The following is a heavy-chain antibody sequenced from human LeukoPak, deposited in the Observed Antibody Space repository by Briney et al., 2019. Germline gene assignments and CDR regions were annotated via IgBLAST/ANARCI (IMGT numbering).Heavy chain of an antibody. J-gene: IGHJ6*02. CDR2: IYYSGST. D-gene: IGHD3-22*01. V-gene: IGHV4-31*03. CDR1: GGSISSGGYY. CDR3: ARGRPDYYDSSGYYRGYYGMDV. Sequence: PSETLSLTCTVSGGSISSGGYYWSWIRQHPGKGLEWIGYIYYSGSTYYNPSLKSRVTISVDTSKNQFSLKLSSVTAADTAVYYCARGRPDYYDSSGYYRGYYGMDVWGQGTTVTVSS.